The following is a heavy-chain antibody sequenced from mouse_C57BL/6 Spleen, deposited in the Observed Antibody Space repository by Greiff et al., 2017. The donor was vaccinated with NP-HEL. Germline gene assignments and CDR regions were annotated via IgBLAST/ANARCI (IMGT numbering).Heavy chain of an antibody. CDR1: GYTFTSYW. D-gene: IGHD4-1*01. Sequence: QLQQSGTVLARPGASVKMSCKTSGYTFTSYWMHWVKQRPGQGLEWIGAIYPGNSDTSYNQKFKGKAKLTAVTSASTAYMELSSLTNEDSSVYYCTREKANWVYAMDYWGQGTSVTVSS. CDR2: IYPGNSDT. CDR3: TREKANWVYAMDY. J-gene: IGHJ4*01. V-gene: IGHV1-5*01.